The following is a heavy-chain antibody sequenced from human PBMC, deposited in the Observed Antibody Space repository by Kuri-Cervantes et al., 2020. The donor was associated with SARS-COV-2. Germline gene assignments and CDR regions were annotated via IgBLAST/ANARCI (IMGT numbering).Heavy chain of an antibody. D-gene: IGHD2-21*01. V-gene: IGHV3-30*18. CDR2: ISHGGKNK. Sequence: GGSLRLSCAASGFNFSRTDMHWVRQAPGKGLEWVAVISHGGKNKKCIASGKGRFTISRDNSRNTLYLHMKSLRSEDTAMYYCAKDRVGVQDFWGQGTLVTVSS. J-gene: IGHJ4*02. CDR1: GFNFSRTD. CDR3: AKDRVGVQDF.